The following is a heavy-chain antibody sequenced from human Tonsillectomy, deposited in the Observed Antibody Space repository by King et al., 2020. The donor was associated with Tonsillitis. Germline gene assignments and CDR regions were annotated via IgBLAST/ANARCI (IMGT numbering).Heavy chain of an antibody. V-gene: IGHV3-30*02. Sequence: VQLVESGGGVVQSGGSLRLSCAASRFTFSTYGMHWVRQAPGKGLEWVAFIRYDESNKYYADSVKGRFTISRDNYKNTLYLQMNSLRAEDTAIYYCAKDLGGDWFDYWGQGTLVTVSS. CDR3: AKDLGGDWFDY. CDR1: RFTFSTYG. J-gene: IGHJ4*02. D-gene: IGHD3/OR15-3a*01. CDR2: IRYDESNK.